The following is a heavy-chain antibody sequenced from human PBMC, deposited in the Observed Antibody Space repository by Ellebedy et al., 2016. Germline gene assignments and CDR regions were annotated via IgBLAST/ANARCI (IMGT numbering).Heavy chain of an antibody. V-gene: IGHV4-4*07. D-gene: IGHD3-22*01. J-gene: IGHJ4*02. CDR2: IYTSGST. CDR1: GGSISSYY. CDR3: ARATYYYDSSGYYSNLVLDY. Sequence: SETLSLTXTVSGGSISSYYWSWIRQPAGQGSEWIGRIYTSGSTNYNPSLKSRVTMSVDTSKNQFSLKLSSVTAADTAVYYCARATYYYDSSGYYSNLVLDYWGQGTLVTVSS.